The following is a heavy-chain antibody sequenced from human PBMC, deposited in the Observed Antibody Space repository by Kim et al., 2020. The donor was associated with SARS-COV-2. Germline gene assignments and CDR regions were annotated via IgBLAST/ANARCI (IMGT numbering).Heavy chain of an antibody. D-gene: IGHD2-2*01. Sequence: RFTISRDNSKNTLYLQMNSLRAEDTAVYYCARTPEHCSSTSCYETYMDVWGQGTTVTVSS. CDR3: ARTPEHCSSTSCYETYMDV. V-gene: IGHV3-30*01. J-gene: IGHJ6*02.